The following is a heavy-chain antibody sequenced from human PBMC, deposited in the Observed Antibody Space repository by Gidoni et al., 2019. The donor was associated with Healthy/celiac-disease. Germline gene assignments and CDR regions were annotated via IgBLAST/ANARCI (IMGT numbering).Heavy chain of an antibody. V-gene: IGHV3-48*03. J-gene: IGHJ4*02. CDR3: ARDVDTVAGPFDY. CDR2: ISSSGSTI. Sequence: EVQLVESGGGLVQPGGSLRLSCAASGFTFSSYEMNWVRQAPGKGLEWVSYISSSGSTIYYADSVKGRFTISRDNAKNSLYLQMNSLRAEDTAVYYCARDVDTVAGPFDYWGQGTLVTVSS. D-gene: IGHD6-19*01. CDR1: GFTFSSYE.